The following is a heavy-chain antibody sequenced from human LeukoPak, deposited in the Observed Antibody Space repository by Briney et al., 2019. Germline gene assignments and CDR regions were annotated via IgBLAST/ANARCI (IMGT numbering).Heavy chain of an antibody. Sequence: SETLSLTCTVSGVSISGYYWSWIRQPAGKGLNWIGRIYTSGSTNYNPSLKSRVTMSVDTSKNQFSLKLSSVTVADTAVYYCARYIPARPGFDYWGQGTLVTVSS. CDR1: GVSISGYY. CDR2: IYTSGST. V-gene: IGHV4-4*07. CDR3: ARYIPARPGFDY. J-gene: IGHJ4*02. D-gene: IGHD6-6*01.